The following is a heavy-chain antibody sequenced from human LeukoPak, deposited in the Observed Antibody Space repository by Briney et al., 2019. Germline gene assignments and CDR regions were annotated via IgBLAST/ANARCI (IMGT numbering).Heavy chain of an antibody. Sequence: PGGSLRLSCAASGFTSSSYAMSWVRQAPGKGLGWVSGISGSGGRTYYADSVKGRFTISRDNSKNTLYLQMNSLRAEDTAVYYCARVEGYCSSTSCYGGMGYYYYGMDVWGQGTTVTVSS. D-gene: IGHD2-2*01. V-gene: IGHV3-23*01. CDR3: ARVEGYCSSTSCYGGMGYYYYGMDV. CDR1: GFTSSSYA. CDR2: ISGSGGRT. J-gene: IGHJ6*02.